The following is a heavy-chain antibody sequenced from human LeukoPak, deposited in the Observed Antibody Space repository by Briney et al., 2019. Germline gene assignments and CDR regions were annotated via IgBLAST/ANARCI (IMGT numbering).Heavy chain of an antibody. CDR3: ARRPNDSSGYYYFY. CDR1: GYTFTGYY. V-gene: IGHV1-2*02. J-gene: IGHJ4*02. D-gene: IGHD3-22*01. Sequence: ASVKVSCKASGYTFTGYYMHWVRQAPGQGLEWMGWINPNSGGTNYAQKFQGRATMTRDTSTSTAYMELSRLRSDDTAVYYCARRPNDSSGYYYFYWGQGTLVTVSS. CDR2: INPNSGGT.